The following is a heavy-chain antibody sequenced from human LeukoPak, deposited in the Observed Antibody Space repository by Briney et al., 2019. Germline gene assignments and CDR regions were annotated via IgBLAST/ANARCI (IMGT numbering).Heavy chain of an antibody. CDR3: ARDRSGFYGSGSHPKNNFDY. J-gene: IGHJ4*02. Sequence: ASVKVSCKASGYTFTGYYMHWARQAPGQGLEWMGWINPNSGGTNYAQKFQGRVTMTRDTSISTAYMELSRLRSDDTAVYYCARDRSGFYGSGSHPKNNFDYWGQGTLVTVSS. CDR2: INPNSGGT. CDR1: GYTFTGYY. V-gene: IGHV1-2*02. D-gene: IGHD3-10*01.